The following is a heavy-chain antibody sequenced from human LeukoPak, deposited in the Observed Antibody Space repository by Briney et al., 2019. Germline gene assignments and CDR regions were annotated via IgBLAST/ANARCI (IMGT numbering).Heavy chain of an antibody. CDR3: AKLIAAAGMFDY. D-gene: IGHD6-13*01. Sequence: GGSLRLSCAASGFTFSSYGMHWVRQAPGKGLEWVAVISYDGSNKYYADSVKGRFTISRDNSKNTLYLQMNSLRAEDTAVNYCAKLIAAAGMFDYWGQGTLVTVSS. CDR1: GFTFSSYG. V-gene: IGHV3-30*18. CDR2: ISYDGSNK. J-gene: IGHJ4*02.